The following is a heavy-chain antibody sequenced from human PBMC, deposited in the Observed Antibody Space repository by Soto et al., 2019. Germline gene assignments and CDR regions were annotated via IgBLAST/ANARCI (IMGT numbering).Heavy chain of an antibody. CDR3: AREWRYCSSTSAAERGPCYYGMDV. J-gene: IGHJ6*02. CDR2: INPNSGGT. CDR1: GYTFTGYY. V-gene: IGHV1-2*02. Sequence: GASVKVSWKASGYTFTGYYMHWVLQAPGQGLEWMGWINPNSGGTNYAQKFQGRVTMTRDTSISTAYMELSRLRSDDTAVYYCAREWRYCSSTSAAERGPCYYGMDVWGQGTTVTV. D-gene: IGHD2-2*01.